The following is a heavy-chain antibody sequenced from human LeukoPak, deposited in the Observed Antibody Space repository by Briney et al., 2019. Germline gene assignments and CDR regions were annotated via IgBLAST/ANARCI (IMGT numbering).Heavy chain of an antibody. V-gene: IGHV1-69*04. D-gene: IGHD2-2*02. CDR1: GGTFSSYA. J-gene: IGHJ6*02. CDR3: ARDLRSCSSTSCYTTYYYYGMDV. Sequence: SVKVSCKASGGTFSSYAISWVRQAPGQGLEWMGRIIPILGIANYAQKFQGRVTITADKSTSTAYMELSSLRSEDTAVYYCARDLRSCSSTSCYTTYYYYGMDVWGQGTTVTVSS. CDR2: IIPILGIA.